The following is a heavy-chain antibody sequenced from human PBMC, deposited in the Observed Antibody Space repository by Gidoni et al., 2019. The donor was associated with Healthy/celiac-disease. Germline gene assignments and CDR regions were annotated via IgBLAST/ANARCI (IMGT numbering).Heavy chain of an antibody. V-gene: IGHV3-11*05. CDR2: ISSSSSYT. CDR3: ARGPVAVAGNDY. CDR1: GFTFSDYY. J-gene: IGHJ4*02. Sequence: QMQLVESGGGLVKPGGSLSLSCAAPGFTFSDYYMSWIRQAPGKGLEWVSYISSSSSYTNYADSVKGRFTISRDNAKNSLYLQMNSLRAEDTAVYYCARGPVAVAGNDYWGQGTLVTVSS. D-gene: IGHD6-19*01.